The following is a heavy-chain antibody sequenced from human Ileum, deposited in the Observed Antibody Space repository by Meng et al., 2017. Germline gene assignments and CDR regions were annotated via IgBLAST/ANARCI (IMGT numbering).Heavy chain of an antibody. D-gene: IGHD3-16*01. CDR1: GLNLRNSG. CDR3: ARDMSKRFDF. Sequence: VGLVESGGGVFQPGKPLRLSWAASGLNLRNSGSDWVRQAPGKGLEWVAVIWYDGSKKYYVDSVKGRFTISRDNSENTLYLQMNSLRAEDTALYFCARDMSKRFDFWGQGTLVTVSS. CDR2: IWYDGSKK. V-gene: IGHV3-33*01. J-gene: IGHJ4*02.